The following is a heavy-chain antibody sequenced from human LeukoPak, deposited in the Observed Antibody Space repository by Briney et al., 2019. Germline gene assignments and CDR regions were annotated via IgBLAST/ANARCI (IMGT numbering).Heavy chain of an antibody. CDR2: ISGSGGST. D-gene: IGHD1-7*01. Sequence: PGGSLRLSCAASGFTFSSYAMTWVRQAPGKGLEGVSAISGSGGSTYYADSVKGRFTISRDNSKNTLYVQIDSRRAEDTAVYYCAKTRYNWNYWFDPWGQGTLVTVSS. J-gene: IGHJ5*02. CDR3: AKTRYNWNYWFDP. CDR1: GFTFSSYA. V-gene: IGHV3-23*01.